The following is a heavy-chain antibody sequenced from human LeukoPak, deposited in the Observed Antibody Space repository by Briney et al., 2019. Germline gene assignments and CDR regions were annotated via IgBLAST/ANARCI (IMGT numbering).Heavy chain of an antibody. CDR1: GGSISSNSYY. CDR3: ARWRTARTGFDY. Sequence: SETLSLTCTVSGGSISSNSYYWGWVRQPPGKGLEWIGSIYYSGSPYYNPSLKSRVTISVDTSKNQFSLKVISVTAADTAVYYCARWRTARTGFDYWGQGTLVAVSS. CDR2: IYYSGSP. D-gene: IGHD3/OR15-3a*01. J-gene: IGHJ4*02. V-gene: IGHV4-39*01.